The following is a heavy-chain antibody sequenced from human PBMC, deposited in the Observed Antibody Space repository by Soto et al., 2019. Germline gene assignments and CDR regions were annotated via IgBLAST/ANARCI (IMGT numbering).Heavy chain of an antibody. D-gene: IGHD3-3*01. J-gene: IGHJ6*02. Sequence: GGSLRLSCAASGFTFSNAWMSWVRQAPGKGLEWVGRIKSKTDGGTTDYAAPVKGRFTISRDDSKNTLYLQMNSLKTEDTAVYYCTTTITMSPGYGMDVWGQGTTVTVSS. CDR2: IKSKTDGGTT. CDR3: TTTITMSPGYGMDV. CDR1: GFTFSNAW. V-gene: IGHV3-15*01.